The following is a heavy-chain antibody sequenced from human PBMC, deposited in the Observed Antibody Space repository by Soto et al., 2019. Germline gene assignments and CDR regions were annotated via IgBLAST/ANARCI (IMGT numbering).Heavy chain of an antibody. CDR2: ISGSGGTT. Sequence: EVQLLESGGGLVQPGRSLRLSGAASGFTFSSYAMSWVRQAPGKGLEWVSAISGSGGTTYYDASVKGRLTISLDNSKNTLFLQINSLRAEDTAVYYCAKFFVETGGSSGWPWTFHYWGQGTLVTVSS. D-gene: IGHD6-25*01. CDR3: AKFFVETGGSSGWPWTFHY. J-gene: IGHJ4*02. V-gene: IGHV3-23*01. CDR1: GFTFSSYA.